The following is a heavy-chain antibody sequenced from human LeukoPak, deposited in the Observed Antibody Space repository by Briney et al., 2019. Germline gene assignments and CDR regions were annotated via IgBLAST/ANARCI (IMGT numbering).Heavy chain of an antibody. CDR2: FDPEDGET. D-gene: IGHD3-9*01. CDR3: ATGGYDILTDYYGDARRGYYFDY. V-gene: IGHV1-24*01. Sequence: ASVKVSCKVSGYTLTELSMHWVRQAPGKGLEWMGGFDPEDGETIYAQKFQGRVTMTEDTSTDTAYMELSSLRSEDTAVYYCATGGYDILTDYYGDARRGYYFDYWGQGTLVTVSS. CDR1: GYTLTELS. J-gene: IGHJ4*02.